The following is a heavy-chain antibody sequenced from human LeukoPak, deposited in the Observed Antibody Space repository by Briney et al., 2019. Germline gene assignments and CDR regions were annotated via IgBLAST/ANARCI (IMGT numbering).Heavy chain of an antibody. CDR2: IIPIFGTA. CDR3: AKGPLRGTAAAIDY. J-gene: IGHJ4*02. Sequence: GASVKVSCKASGGTFRSYTISWVRQAPGQGLEWMGGIIPIFGTANYAQKFQGGVTITADESTSTAYMELSSLRSEDTAVYYCAKGPLRGTAAAIDYWGQGTLVTVSS. D-gene: IGHD2-2*01. CDR1: GGTFRSYT. V-gene: IGHV1-69*13.